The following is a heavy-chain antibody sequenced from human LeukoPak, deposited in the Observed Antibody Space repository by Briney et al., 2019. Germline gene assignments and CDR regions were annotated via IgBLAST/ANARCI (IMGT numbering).Heavy chain of an antibody. CDR1: GFTFSSYA. CDR3: AKFGSVVIITEFDY. CDR2: ISGSGGST. D-gene: IGHD3-10*01. J-gene: IGHJ4*02. V-gene: IGHV3-23*01. Sequence: GGSLRLSCAASGFTFSSYAMSWVRQAPGKGLEWVSAISGSGGSTYYADSVKGRFTISRDNSKNTLHLQMNSLRAEDTAVYYCAKFGSVVIITEFDYWGQGTLVTVSS.